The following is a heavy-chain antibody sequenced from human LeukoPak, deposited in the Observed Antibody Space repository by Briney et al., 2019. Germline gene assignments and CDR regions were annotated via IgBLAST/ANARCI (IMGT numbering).Heavy chain of an antibody. CDR1: GGSISSSTYY. CDR3: ARRGEGSSMSRFEY. V-gene: IGHV4-39*01. D-gene: IGHD2-2*01. CDR2: IYYSGST. J-gene: IGHJ4*02. Sequence: SETLSLTCTVSGGSISSSTYYWGWIRQPPGKGLEWIGSIYYSGSTYYNPSLKSRVTISVDTSKKQFSLKLSSVTVADTAVYYCARRGEGSSMSRFEYWGQGTLVTVSS.